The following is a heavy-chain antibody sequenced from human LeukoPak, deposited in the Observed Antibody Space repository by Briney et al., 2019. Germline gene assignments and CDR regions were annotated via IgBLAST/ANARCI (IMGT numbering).Heavy chain of an antibody. V-gene: IGHV5-51*01. Sequence: GESLKISCKGSGYSFTSYWIGWVRQMPGKGLEWMGIIYPGDSDTRYGPSFQGQVTISADKSISTAYLQWSSLKASDTAMYYCARQYQLLSDAFDIWGQGTMVTVSS. CDR1: GYSFTSYW. D-gene: IGHD2-2*01. CDR2: IYPGDSDT. J-gene: IGHJ3*02. CDR3: ARQYQLLSDAFDI.